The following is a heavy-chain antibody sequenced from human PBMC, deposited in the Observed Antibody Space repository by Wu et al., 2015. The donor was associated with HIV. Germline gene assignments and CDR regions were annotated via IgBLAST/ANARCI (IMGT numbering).Heavy chain of an antibody. Sequence: QVQLVQSGAEVRKPEASVKVSCKTSGGTFHNYAVSWVRQAPGQGLEWMGGVIPLFDKANYAQKFQGKVTIATDKSTSTVYMEFSSLRSEDTAMYYCAGRRPEVAPTLTAWGQGTLVTVSS. CDR3: AGRRPEVAPTLTA. CDR1: GGTFHNYA. CDR2: VIPLFDKA. V-gene: IGHV1-69*05. J-gene: IGHJ4*02. D-gene: IGHD2/OR15-2a*01.